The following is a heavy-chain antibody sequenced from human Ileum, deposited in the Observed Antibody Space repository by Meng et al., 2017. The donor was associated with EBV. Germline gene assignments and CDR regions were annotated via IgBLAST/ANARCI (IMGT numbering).Heavy chain of an antibody. V-gene: IGHV4-39*07. D-gene: IGHD3-10*01. Sequence: QLQLQESGPGLVKPSEILSLTGTVSGGSINNSNYYWGWIRQPPGKGLEWVGNIYNSGSPKYNPSLKSRVTISVDASKNQFSLKLSSVTAADTAVYYCVRVWNYYGSGSYYPAWGQGTLVTVSS. CDR1: GGSINNSNYY. J-gene: IGHJ5*02. CDR3: VRVWNYYGSGSYYPA. CDR2: IYNSGSP.